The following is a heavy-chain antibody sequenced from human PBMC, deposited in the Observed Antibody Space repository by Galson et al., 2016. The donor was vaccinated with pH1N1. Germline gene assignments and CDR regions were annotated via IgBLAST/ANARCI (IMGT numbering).Heavy chain of an antibody. D-gene: IGHD3-3*01. V-gene: IGHV4-39*01. CDR2: IYYSGHT. CDR1: SGSVSDGSFY. Sequence: ETLSLTCTVSSGSVSDGSFYWGWIRQPPGRGLEWIGNIYYSGHTYYNPSLKSRVTISVDTSENQFSLTLTSVNVADTAVYYCARWVAWSSTWSQGTLVTVSS. J-gene: IGHJ4*02. CDR3: ARWVAWSST.